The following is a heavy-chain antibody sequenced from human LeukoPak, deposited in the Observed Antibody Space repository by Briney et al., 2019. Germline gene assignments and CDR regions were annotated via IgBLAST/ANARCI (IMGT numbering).Heavy chain of an antibody. CDR3: AREADSPNAFDI. CDR2: IKQDGSEK. J-gene: IGHJ3*02. Sequence: PGGSLRLSCAASGFTFSSYWMSWVRQAPGKGLEWVANIKQDGSEKCYVDSVKGRFTIPRDNAKNSLYLQMNSLRAEDTAVYYCAREADSPNAFDIWGQGTMVTVSS. V-gene: IGHV3-7*01. CDR1: GFTFSSYW. D-gene: IGHD3-22*01.